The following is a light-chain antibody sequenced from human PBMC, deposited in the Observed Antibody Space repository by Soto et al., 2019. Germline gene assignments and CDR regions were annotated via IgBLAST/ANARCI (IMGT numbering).Light chain of an antibody. CDR3: QQRTNGLT. CDR2: DAS. CDR1: QSISRY. Sequence: IVLTQSPATLSLSPGERATLSCRASQSISRYLAWYQQKPGQAPRLLLYDASNRATGIPAGFSGSGFGTDFTLTISSLEPEDFAVYYCQQRTNGLTFGGGTKVEIK. V-gene: IGKV3-11*01. J-gene: IGKJ4*01.